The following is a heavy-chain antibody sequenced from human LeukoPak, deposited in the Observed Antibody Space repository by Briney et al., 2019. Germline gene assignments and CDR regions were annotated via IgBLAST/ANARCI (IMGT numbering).Heavy chain of an antibody. CDR1: GGSISSSSYY. V-gene: IGHV4-39*01. CDR2: IYYSGST. CDR3: ARKNQQWLVWSGAFDI. Sequence: SETLSLTCTVSGGSISSSSYYWGWIRQPPGKGLEWIGSIYYSGSTYYNPSLKSRVTISVDTSKNQFSLKLSSVTAADTAVYYCARKNQQWLVWSGAFDIWGQGTMVTVSS. D-gene: IGHD6-19*01. J-gene: IGHJ3*02.